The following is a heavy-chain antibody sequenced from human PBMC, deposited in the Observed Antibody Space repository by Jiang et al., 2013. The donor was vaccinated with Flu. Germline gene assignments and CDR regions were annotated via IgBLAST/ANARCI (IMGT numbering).Heavy chain of an antibody. D-gene: IGHD6-19*01. J-gene: IGHJ5*02. CDR2: IIPILGIA. Sequence: SGAEVKKPGSSVKVSCKASGGTFSSYTISWVRQAPGQGLEWMGRIIPILGIANYAQKFQGRVTITADKSTSTAYMELSSLRSEDTAVYYCARDVYSSGLVDWFDPWGQGPWSPSPQ. CDR1: GGTFSSYT. V-gene: IGHV1-69*04. CDR3: ARDVYSSGLVDWFDP.